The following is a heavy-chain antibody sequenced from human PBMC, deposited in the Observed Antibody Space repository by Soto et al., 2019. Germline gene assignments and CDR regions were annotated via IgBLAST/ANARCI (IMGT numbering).Heavy chain of an antibody. CDR2: MNPNSGNT. CDR3: ARVKAIFGVVIMESYYYYGMDV. D-gene: IGHD3-3*01. J-gene: IGHJ6*02. Sequence: EASVKVSCKASGYTFTSYDINWVRQATGQGLEWMGWMNPNSGNTGYAQKFQGRVTMTRNTSISTAYMGLSSLRSEDTAVYYCARVKAIFGVVIMESYYYYGMDVWGQGTTVTVSS. V-gene: IGHV1-8*01. CDR1: GYTFTSYD.